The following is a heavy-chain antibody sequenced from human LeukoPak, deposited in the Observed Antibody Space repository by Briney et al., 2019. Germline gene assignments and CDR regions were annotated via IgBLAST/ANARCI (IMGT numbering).Heavy chain of an antibody. CDR1: GGSISSYY. V-gene: IGHV4-59*12. CDR3: AREGPYHWFDP. Sequence: PSETLSLTCTVSGGSISSYYWSWIRQPPGKGLEWIGYIYYSGSTNYNPSLKSRVTISVDKSKNQFSLKLSSVTAADTAVYYCAREGPYHWFDPWGQGTLVTVSS. CDR2: IYYSGST. J-gene: IGHJ5*02.